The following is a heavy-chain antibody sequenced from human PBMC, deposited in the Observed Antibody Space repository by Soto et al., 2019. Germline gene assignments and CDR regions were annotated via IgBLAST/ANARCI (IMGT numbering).Heavy chain of an antibody. D-gene: IGHD4-17*01. J-gene: IGHJ4*02. CDR3: AKDPVKNTVTPTLFDS. CDR2: ISASGHNT. Sequence: EVQILESGGDLVQPGGSLRLSCAVSGFTLNNYVMSWVRKAPGKGLEWVSGISASGHNTFYADSVRGRFTISRDNSRNTLYLQMNNLSAEDTAVYYCAKDPVKNTVTPTLFDSWGQGTLVTGSS. CDR1: GFTLNNYV. V-gene: IGHV3-23*01.